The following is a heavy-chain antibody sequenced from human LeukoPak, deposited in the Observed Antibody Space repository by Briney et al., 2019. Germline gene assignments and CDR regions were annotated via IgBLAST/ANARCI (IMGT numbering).Heavy chain of an antibody. CDR2: IYHNGNT. V-gene: IGHV4-38-2*01. CDR3: ARARYNYGDSDY. J-gene: IGHJ4*02. D-gene: IGHD5-18*01. CDR1: GYSISSGYY. Sequence: PSETLSLTCDVSGYSISSGYYWGWIRQPSGKGLEWIGTIYHNGNTYYNPSLNSRATISVDTSRNQFSLELSSVTAADTAVFYCARARYNYGDSDYWGQGTLVTVSS.